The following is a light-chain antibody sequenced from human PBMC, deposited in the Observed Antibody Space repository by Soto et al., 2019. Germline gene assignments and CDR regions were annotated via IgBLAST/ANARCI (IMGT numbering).Light chain of an antibody. J-gene: IGKJ2*01. Sequence: DIQMTQSPSTLSASVGDRVTITCRASQSISSWLAWYQQKPGKAPKLLIYDASSLESGVPSRFNGSGSGTEFTLTISRLQPDDFATYYCQQYNSYPATFGQGTKLEIK. V-gene: IGKV1-5*01. CDR3: QQYNSYPAT. CDR2: DAS. CDR1: QSISSW.